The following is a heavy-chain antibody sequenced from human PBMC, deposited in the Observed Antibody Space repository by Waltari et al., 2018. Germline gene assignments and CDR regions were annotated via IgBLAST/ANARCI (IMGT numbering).Heavy chain of an antibody. Sequence: QVQLVQSGAEVKKTGASVKSSSKVSRSTIPELSLPWVRQAPGKGLEWMGGFDPEDGETIYAQKFQGRVTMTEDTSTDTAYMELSSLRSEDTAVYYCATDMYSSGWYTTGYWGQGTLVTVSS. CDR3: ATDMYSSGWYTTGY. J-gene: IGHJ4*02. CDR2: FDPEDGET. CDR1: RSTIPELS. V-gene: IGHV1-24*01. D-gene: IGHD6-19*01.